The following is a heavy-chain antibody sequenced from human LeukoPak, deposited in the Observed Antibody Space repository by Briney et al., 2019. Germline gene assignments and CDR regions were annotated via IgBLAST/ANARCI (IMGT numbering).Heavy chain of an antibody. V-gene: IGHV4-39*01. J-gene: IGHJ6*03. CDR2: IYYSGST. Sequence: PSETLSLTCTVSGGSISSSSYYWGWIRQPPGKGLEWIGSIYYSGSTYYNPSLKSRVTISVDTSKNQFSLKLSSVTAADTAVYYCASTMTGYYGYYYYYYMDVWGKGTTVTISS. CDR1: GGSISSSSYY. D-gene: IGHD3-9*01. CDR3: ASTMTGYYGYYYYYYMDV.